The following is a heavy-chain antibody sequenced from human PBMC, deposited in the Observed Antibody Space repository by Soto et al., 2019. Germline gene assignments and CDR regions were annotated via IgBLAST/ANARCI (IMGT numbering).Heavy chain of an antibody. V-gene: IGHV4-38-2*01. Sequence: PSETLSLTCSVSGYSISRGYYWGWIRQPPGKDLEWLGSVFHGGNTYDNPSLKSPVTISLDTSKNQFSLRLASVTAADTALYYCVGTTVTTGRVYFDYWGQGILVTVSS. D-gene: IGHD4-17*01. CDR2: VFHGGNT. CDR1: GYSISRGYY. CDR3: VGTTVTTGRVYFDY. J-gene: IGHJ4*02.